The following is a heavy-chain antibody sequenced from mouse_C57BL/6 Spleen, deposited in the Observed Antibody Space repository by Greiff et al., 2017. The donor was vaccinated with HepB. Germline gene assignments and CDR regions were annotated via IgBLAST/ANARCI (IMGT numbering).Heavy chain of an antibody. CDR2: INPGSGGT. CDR1: GYAFTNYL. Sequence: QVQLQQSGAELVRPGTSVKVSCKASGYAFTNYLIEWVKQRPGQGLEWIGVINPGSGGTNYNEKFKGKATLTADKSSSTAYMQLSSLTSEDSAVYFCARSAGSSPYWYFDVWGTGTTVTVSS. J-gene: IGHJ1*03. D-gene: IGHD1-1*01. V-gene: IGHV1-54*01. CDR3: ARSAGSSPYWYFDV.